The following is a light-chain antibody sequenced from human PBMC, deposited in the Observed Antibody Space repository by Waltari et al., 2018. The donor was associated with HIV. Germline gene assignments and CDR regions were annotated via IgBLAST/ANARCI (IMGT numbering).Light chain of an antibody. V-gene: IGLV2-14*03. Sequence: QSALTQPASVSGFPGQSINISCTGISTDSRFYQYVSWYQQHPGTIPRLIIFDINNRPSGVSDHISWSRAGNSASLTFSGLQSGDEAHYYCASNRLDYTLIFGGGTKLTVL. J-gene: IGLJ2*01. CDR3: ASNRLDYTLI. CDR1: STDSRFYQY. CDR2: DIN.